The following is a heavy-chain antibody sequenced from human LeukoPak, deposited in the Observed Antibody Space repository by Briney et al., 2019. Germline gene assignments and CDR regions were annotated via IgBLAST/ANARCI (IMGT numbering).Heavy chain of an antibody. CDR3: AKRTMSAFDS. CDR2: ISGSGNGT. D-gene: IGHD5-24*01. J-gene: IGHJ4*02. Sequence: GRPLRLSCTASGFTFRTYAMNWVRQAPGKGLEWLSGISGSGNGTYYADSVKGRFIISRDNSKNMVYLQMNSLTVEDTATYYCAKRTMSAFDSWGQGTLLIVSS. CDR1: GFTFRTYA. V-gene: IGHV3-23*01.